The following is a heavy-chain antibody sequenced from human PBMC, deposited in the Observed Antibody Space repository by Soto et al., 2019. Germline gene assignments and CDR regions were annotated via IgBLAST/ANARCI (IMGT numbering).Heavy chain of an antibody. CDR2: ISGSGHST. V-gene: IGHV3-23*01. CDR1: RFTFITYA. Sequence: GGSLRLSCAASRFTFITYAMIWVRQAPGKGLEWVSAISGSGHSTYYADSVKGRFTISRDNSKNTLYMQMNSLRAEDTAVYYCARGLTDTVTEQIDYWGQGTLVTVSS. J-gene: IGHJ4*02. D-gene: IGHD4-17*01. CDR3: ARGLTDTVTEQIDY.